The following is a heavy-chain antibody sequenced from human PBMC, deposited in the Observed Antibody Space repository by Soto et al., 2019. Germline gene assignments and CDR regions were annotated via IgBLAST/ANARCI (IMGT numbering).Heavy chain of an antibody. Sequence: QVQLVQSGAEVKRPGASVKVSCKASGYTFTGNYMHWVRQAPGQGLEWMGWINPNTGVTHYAQKFQGWVTMTRDTSTSTAYMELRSLKSDDTAVYYCAREFTSSRFDYWGQRSLVTVPS. CDR2: INPNTGVT. J-gene: IGHJ4*02. CDR3: AREFTSSRFDY. D-gene: IGHD2-2*01. CDR1: GYTFTGNY. V-gene: IGHV1-2*04.